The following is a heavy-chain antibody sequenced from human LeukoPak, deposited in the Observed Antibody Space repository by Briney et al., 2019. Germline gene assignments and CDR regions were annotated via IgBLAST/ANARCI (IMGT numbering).Heavy chain of an antibody. D-gene: IGHD5-24*01. J-gene: IGHJ4*02. CDR3: AREATITQTFDY. V-gene: IGHV1-46*01. CDR1: GYTFTSYD. Sequence: ASVKVSCYAAGYTFTSYDIHWVPQAPGQGLEWMGIINPSVGSTSYAQKFQGRVTITADKSTSTAYMELSSLRSEDTAVYYCAREATITQTFDYWGQGTLVTVSS. CDR2: INPSVGST.